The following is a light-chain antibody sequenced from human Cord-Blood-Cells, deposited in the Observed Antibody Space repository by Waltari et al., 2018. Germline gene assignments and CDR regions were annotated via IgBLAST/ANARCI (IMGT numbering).Light chain of an antibody. CDR3: CSYAGSSTLV. CDR2: EGS. J-gene: IGLJ3*02. CDR1: SSDVGSYNL. V-gene: IGLV2-23*01. Sequence: ASVSGSPGQSITISCTGTSSDVGSYNLVSWYQQHLGKAPKLMIYEGSKRPSGVSNRFSGSKSGNTASLTISGLQAEDEADYYCCSYAGSSTLVFGGGTKLTVL.